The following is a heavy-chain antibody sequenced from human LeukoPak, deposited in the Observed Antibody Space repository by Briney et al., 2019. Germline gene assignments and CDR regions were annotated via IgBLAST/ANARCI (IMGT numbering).Heavy chain of an antibody. CDR1: GFTFSSYG. CDR3: AKDGGWLVTYIDY. J-gene: IGHJ4*02. Sequence: GGSLRFSCAASGFTFSSYGMHWVRQAPGKGLEWVAVISYDGSNKYYADSVKGRFTISRDNSKNTLYLQMNSLRAEDTAVYYCAKDGGWLVTYIDYWGQGTLVTVSS. V-gene: IGHV3-30*18. D-gene: IGHD6-19*01. CDR2: ISYDGSNK.